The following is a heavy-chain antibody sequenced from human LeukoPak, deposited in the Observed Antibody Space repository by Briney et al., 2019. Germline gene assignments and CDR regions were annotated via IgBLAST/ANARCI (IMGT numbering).Heavy chain of an antibody. CDR3: ARSRDDYFDY. J-gene: IGHJ4*02. CDR1: GDSISSSNYY. V-gene: IGHV4-39*07. CDR2: IYYSGST. Sequence: PSETLALTCIVSGDSISSSNYYWGWIRQPPGKELEWIGSIYYSGSTYYNPSLESRVTISVDTSENQFSLKLTSVTAADTAVYYCARSRDDYFDYWGQGTLVTVSS.